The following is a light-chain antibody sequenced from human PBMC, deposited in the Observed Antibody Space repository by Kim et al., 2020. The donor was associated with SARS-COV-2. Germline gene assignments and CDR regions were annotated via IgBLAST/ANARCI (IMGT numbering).Light chain of an antibody. CDR3: QVWDSSSDHPVV. Sequence: SYELTQPPSVSVAPGKTARITCGGDNIASKSVHWSQQKPGQAPVLVIYYDSDRPSGIPERFSGSNSGNTATLTISRVEAGDEADYYCQVWDSSSDHPVVFGGGTQLTVL. CDR1: NIASKS. V-gene: IGLV3-21*04. J-gene: IGLJ2*01. CDR2: YDS.